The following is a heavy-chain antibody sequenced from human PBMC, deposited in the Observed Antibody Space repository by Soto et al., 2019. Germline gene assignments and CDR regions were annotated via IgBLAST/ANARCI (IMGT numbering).Heavy chain of an antibody. J-gene: IGHJ2*01. CDR2: IYRGGST. CDR3: AKSQGDYWYFDL. Sequence: QLQLQESGSGLVKPSQTLSLTCAVSGGSIGSGGYSWTWIRQPPGKGLEWIGYIYRGGSTYYNPSLRSRVTISIDKSKEQSSLKLSSVTAADTAVYYCAKSQGDYWYFDLWGRGTLVTVSS. V-gene: IGHV4-30-2*01. D-gene: IGHD2-21*01. CDR1: GGSIGSGGYS.